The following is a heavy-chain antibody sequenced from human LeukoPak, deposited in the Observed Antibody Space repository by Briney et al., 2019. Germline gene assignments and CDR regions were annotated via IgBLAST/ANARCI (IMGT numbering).Heavy chain of an antibody. CDR2: ISGSGGST. Sequence: HPGRSLRLSCAASGFTFTNYGMHWVRQAPGKGLEWVSAISGSGGSTYYADSVKGRFTISRDNSKNTLYLQMNSLRAEDTAVYYCAILHDFWSGYLDYWGQGTLVTVSS. CDR1: GFTFTNYG. CDR3: AILHDFWSGYLDY. V-gene: IGHV3-23*01. D-gene: IGHD3-3*01. J-gene: IGHJ4*02.